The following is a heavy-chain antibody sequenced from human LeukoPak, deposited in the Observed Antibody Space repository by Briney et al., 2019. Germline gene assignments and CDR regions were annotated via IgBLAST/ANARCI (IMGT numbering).Heavy chain of an antibody. D-gene: IGHD3-16*01. CDR2: ISSSGSTI. V-gene: IGHV3-11*01. CDR3: AKEGADGPDFDY. Sequence: PGGSLRLSCAASGFTFSDYYMSWIRQAPGKGLEWVSYISSSGSTIYYADSVKGRFTISRDNSKNTLYLQMNSLRAEDTAVYYCAKEGADGPDFDYWGQGTLVTVSS. J-gene: IGHJ4*02. CDR1: GFTFSDYY.